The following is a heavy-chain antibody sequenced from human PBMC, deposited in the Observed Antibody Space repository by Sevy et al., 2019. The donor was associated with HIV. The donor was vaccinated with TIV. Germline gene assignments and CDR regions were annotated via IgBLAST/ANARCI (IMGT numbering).Heavy chain of an antibody. D-gene: IGHD3-22*01. CDR1: GGSISSGGYY. J-gene: IGHJ6*02. Sequence: SETLSLTCTVSGGSISSGGYYWSWIRQHPGKGLEWIGYIYYSGSTYYNPSLKSRVTISVDTSKNQFSLKLSSVTAADTAVYYCARERGDMGYYYDSSGYYLAYYYGMDVWGQGTTVTVSS. CDR3: ARERGDMGYYYDSSGYYLAYYYGMDV. CDR2: IYYSGST. V-gene: IGHV4-31*03.